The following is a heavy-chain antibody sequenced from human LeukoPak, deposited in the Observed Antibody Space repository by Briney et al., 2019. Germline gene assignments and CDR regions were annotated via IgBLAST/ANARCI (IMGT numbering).Heavy chain of an antibody. CDR1: EFTFSYYW. V-gene: IGHV3-7*01. CDR2: IKQDGSEK. J-gene: IGHJ1*01. CDR3: ATGYSSGWYFYFQH. Sequence: PGGSLRLSCAASEFTFSYYWMTWVRQAPGKGLEWVANIKQDGSEKNYVDSVKGRFTISRDNAKNSLSLRMNSLSAEDTAVYYCATGYSSGWYFYFQHWGQGSLVSVSS. D-gene: IGHD6-19*01.